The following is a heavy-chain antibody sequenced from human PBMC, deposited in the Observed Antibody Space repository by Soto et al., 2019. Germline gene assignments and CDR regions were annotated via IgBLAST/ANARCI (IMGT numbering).Heavy chain of an antibody. CDR1: GFTVSSNY. D-gene: IGHD5-12*01. CDR3: ARDSGYVYGMDV. Sequence: GGSLRLSCAASGFTVSSNYMSWVRQAPGKGLEWVSVIYSGGSTYYADSVKGRFTISRDNSKNTLYLQMNSLRAEDTAVYYCARDSGYVYGMDVWGQGTTVTVSS. CDR2: IYSGGST. V-gene: IGHV3-66*01. J-gene: IGHJ6*02.